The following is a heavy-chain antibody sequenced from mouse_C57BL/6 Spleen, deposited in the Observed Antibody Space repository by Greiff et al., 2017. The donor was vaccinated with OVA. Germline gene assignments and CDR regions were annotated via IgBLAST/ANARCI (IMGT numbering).Heavy chain of an antibody. V-gene: IGHV5-17*01. D-gene: IGHD4-1*01. J-gene: IGHJ2*01. CDR1: GFTFSDYG. CDR2: ISSGSSTI. CDR3: ARGGLTGSYFDY. Sequence: EVKVVESGGGLVKPGGSLKLSCAASGFTFSDYGMHWVRQAPAKGLEWVAYISSGSSTIYYADTVTGRFTISRDNAKNTLFLQMTSLRSEDTAMYYCARGGLTGSYFDYWGQGTTLTVSS.